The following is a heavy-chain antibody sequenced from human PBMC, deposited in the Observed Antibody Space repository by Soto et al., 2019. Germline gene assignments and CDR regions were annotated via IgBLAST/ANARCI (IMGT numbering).Heavy chain of an antibody. D-gene: IGHD4-17*01. Sequence: EVPLVESGGGLVQPGGSLRLSCAASGFTVSSNYMSWVRQAPGKGLEWVSVIYNSGNTYYAASVKGRFSISRDNSKNTLYCPMKRLRAEDTAVYYCARDRTTVTTGGGGYWGQGTLVTVSS. CDR2: IYNSGNT. V-gene: IGHV3-66*01. CDR3: ARDRTTVTTGGGGY. J-gene: IGHJ4*02. CDR1: GFTVSSNY.